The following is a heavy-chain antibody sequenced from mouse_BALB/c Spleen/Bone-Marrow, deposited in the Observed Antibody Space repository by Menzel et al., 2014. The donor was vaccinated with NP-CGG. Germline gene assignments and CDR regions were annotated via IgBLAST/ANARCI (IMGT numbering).Heavy chain of an antibody. V-gene: IGHV5-6-3*01. Sequence: EVNVVESGGGLVQPGGSLKLSCAASGFTFSSYGMSWVRQTPDKRLELVASINSNGGSTYYPDGVKGRFTISRDNAKNTLSLQMSSLKSEDTAMYYCARGNYGNYVDYFDYWGQGTTLTVSS. D-gene: IGHD2-1*01. CDR2: INSNGGST. J-gene: IGHJ2*01. CDR3: ARGNYGNYVDYFDY. CDR1: GFTFSSYG.